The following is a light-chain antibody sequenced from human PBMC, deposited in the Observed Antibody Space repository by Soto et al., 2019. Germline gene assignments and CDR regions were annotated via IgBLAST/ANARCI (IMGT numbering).Light chain of an antibody. Sequence: EIVLTQSPGTLSLSPGERATLSFSSSQSVTSNYLAWYQQKPGQAPRLLVYGASSRATGIPDRFSGSGSGTDFTLTISRLEPEDFAVYYCQQYGSSPWTFGQGTKVDIK. CDR2: GAS. V-gene: IGKV3-20*01. CDR3: QQYGSSPWT. CDR1: QSVTSNY. J-gene: IGKJ1*01.